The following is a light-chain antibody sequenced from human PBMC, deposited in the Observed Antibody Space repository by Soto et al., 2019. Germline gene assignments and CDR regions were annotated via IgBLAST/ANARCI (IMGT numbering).Light chain of an antibody. Sequence: QSVLTQPASVSGSPGQSITISCSGTTSDVGGYDVVSWYQQHPGKAPKLMIYEVSNRPSGVSNRFSGSKSGNTASLTISGLQAEDEADYYCSSYTSSSTLLYVFGTGTKVTVL. CDR2: EVS. J-gene: IGLJ1*01. CDR1: TSDVGGYDV. CDR3: SSYTSSSTLLYV. V-gene: IGLV2-14*01.